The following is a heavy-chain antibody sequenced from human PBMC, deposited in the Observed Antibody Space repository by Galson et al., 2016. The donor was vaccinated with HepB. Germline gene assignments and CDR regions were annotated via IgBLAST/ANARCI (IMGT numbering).Heavy chain of an antibody. V-gene: IGHV1-3*01. CDR3: ATQLLGTWTSTLVLKRTYCGGDCYPTVGVLDI. CDR2: INAGNGNT. Sequence: SVKVSCKASGYTFSSYAMHWVRQAPGQRLEWMGWINAGNGNTKYSQKFQGRVTITRDTSARTAYMGLSSLRSEDTAVYYCATQLLGTWTSTLVLKRTYCGGDCYPTVGVLDIWGPGTMVTVPS. J-gene: IGHJ3*02. CDR1: GYTFSSYA. D-gene: IGHD2-21*01.